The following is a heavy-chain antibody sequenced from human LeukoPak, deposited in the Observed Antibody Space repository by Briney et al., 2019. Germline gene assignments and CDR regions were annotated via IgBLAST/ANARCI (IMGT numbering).Heavy chain of an antibody. CDR2: ISSSDTYT. J-gene: IGHJ4*02. V-gene: IGHV3-11*06. Sequence: GRSLRLSCAASGFTFSAYGMHWVRRAPGKGLEWVSYISSSDTYTNYADSVKGRFTISRDNAKNSLYLQMNSLRAEDTAVYYCARGPYSSGSSADYWGQGTLVTVSS. CDR3: ARGPYSSGSSADY. CDR1: GFTFSAYG. D-gene: IGHD6-19*01.